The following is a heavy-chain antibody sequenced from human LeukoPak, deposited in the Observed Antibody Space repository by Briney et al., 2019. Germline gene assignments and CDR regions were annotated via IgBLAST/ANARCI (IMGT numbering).Heavy chain of an antibody. D-gene: IGHD5-12*01. CDR1: GGSINSGDYY. J-gene: IGHJ4*02. CDR3: ARVLSDGGYVFDY. Sequence: SETLSLTCTVSGGSINSGDYYWSWIRQPPGKGLEWIGYIYYSGSTYYNPSLKSRVTISVDTSKNQFSLKLSSVTAADTAVYYCARVLSDGGYVFDYWGQGTLVTVSS. V-gene: IGHV4-30-4*01. CDR2: IYYSGST.